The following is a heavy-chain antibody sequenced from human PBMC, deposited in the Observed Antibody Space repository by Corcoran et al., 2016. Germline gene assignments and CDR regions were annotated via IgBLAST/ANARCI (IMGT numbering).Heavy chain of an antibody. V-gene: IGHV3-30*18. CDR1: GFTFSSYG. J-gene: IGHJ4*02. CDR2: ISYDGSNK. CDR3: AKDPYHQLLYGGPFDY. D-gene: IGHD2-2*02. Sequence: QVQLVESGGGVVQPGRSLRLSCAASGFTFSSYGMHWVRQAPGKGLEWVAVISYDGSNKYYADSVKGRFTISRDNSKNTLYLQMNSLRAEDTAVYYCAKDPYHQLLYGGPFDYWGQGTLVTVSS.